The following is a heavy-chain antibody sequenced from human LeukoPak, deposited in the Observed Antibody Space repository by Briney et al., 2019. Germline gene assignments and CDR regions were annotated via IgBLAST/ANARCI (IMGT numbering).Heavy chain of an antibody. V-gene: IGHV1-46*01. CDR2: INPSGGST. J-gene: IGHJ4*02. D-gene: IGHD6-13*01. Sequence: ASVKVSCKASGYTFTSYYMHWVRQAPGQGLEWMGIINPSGGSTSYAQKFQGRVTMTEDTSTDTAYMELRSLRSDDTAVYYCARDNPYIAAAVRIDYWGQGTLVTVSS. CDR1: GYTFTSYY. CDR3: ARDNPYIAAAVRIDY.